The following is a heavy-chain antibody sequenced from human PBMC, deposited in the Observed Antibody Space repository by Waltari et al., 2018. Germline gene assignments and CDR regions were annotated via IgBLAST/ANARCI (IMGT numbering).Heavy chain of an antibody. J-gene: IGHJ4*02. CDR1: GYTFTGSY. D-gene: IGHD3-3*01. CDR2: INPNSGGT. Sequence: QVQLVQSGAEVKKPGAPVKVSCKVSGYTFTGSYLPRVPQAPGQGLEWMGWINPNSGGTNYAQKCQGRVTMTRDKSISTAYMELSRLRSDDTAVYYCAAFWSGYFSNFDYWGQGTLVTVSS. CDR3: AAFWSGYFSNFDY. V-gene: IGHV1-2*02.